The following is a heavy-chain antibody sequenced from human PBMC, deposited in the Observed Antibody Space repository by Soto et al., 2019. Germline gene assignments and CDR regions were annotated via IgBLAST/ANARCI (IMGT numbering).Heavy chain of an antibody. V-gene: IGHV3-23*01. J-gene: IGHJ6*02. CDR2: ISGSGGST. Sequence: GGSLRLSCAASGFTFSSYAMSWVRQSPGKGLEWVSAISGSGGSTYYADSVKGRFTISRDNSKNTLYLQMNSLRAEDTAVYYCAKDLFGGFGELFFWTYYYGLDVWGQGTTVTVSS. D-gene: IGHD3-10*01. CDR3: AKDLFGGFGELFFWTYYYGLDV. CDR1: GFTFSSYA.